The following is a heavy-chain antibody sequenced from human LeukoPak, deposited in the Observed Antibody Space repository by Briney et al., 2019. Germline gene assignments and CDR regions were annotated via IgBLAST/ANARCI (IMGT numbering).Heavy chain of an antibody. V-gene: IGHV1-18*01. Sequence: ASVKVSCKASGYTFTSYGISWVRQAPGQGLEWMGWISAYNGNTNYARKLQGRVTMTTDTSTSTAYMELRSLRSDDTAVYYCARHPRVYYYMDVWGKGTTVTVSS. J-gene: IGHJ6*03. CDR2: ISAYNGNT. CDR1: GYTFTSYG. CDR3: ARHPRVYYYMDV.